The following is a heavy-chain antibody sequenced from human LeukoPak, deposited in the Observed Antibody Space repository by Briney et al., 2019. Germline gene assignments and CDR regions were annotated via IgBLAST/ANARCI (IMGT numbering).Heavy chain of an antibody. J-gene: IGHJ6*02. Sequence: SETLSLTCTVSSDSISSYYWSWIRQPPGKGLEWIGYIYYSGSTNYNPSLKSRVTISVDTSKNQFSLRLSSVTAADTAVYFCARDNTYDILTEQSSGMDVWGQGTTVTVSS. CDR3: ARDNTYDILTEQSSGMDV. V-gene: IGHV4-59*01. CDR2: IYYSGST. D-gene: IGHD3-9*01. CDR1: SDSISSYY.